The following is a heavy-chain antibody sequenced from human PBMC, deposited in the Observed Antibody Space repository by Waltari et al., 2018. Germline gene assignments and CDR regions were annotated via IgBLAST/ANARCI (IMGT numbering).Heavy chain of an antibody. CDR2: INPGKGNA. D-gene: IGHD2-8*02. V-gene: IGHV1-3*01. Sequence: QVQLVQSGAEVKKPGASVKISCKASGYTLTKYAPHWVRQAPGQRLEWMGRINPGKGNAQYSQNFQGRVSITSDTSASAVYLEMSSLRSEDTAVYYCASAPAKYCAGGGCPEYYQHWGQGSLVTVTS. CDR3: ASAPAKYCAGGGCPEYYQH. J-gene: IGHJ1*01. CDR1: GYTLTKYA.